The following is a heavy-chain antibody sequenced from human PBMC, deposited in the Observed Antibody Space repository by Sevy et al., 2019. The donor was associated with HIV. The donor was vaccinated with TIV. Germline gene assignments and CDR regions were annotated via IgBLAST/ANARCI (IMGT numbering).Heavy chain of an antibody. CDR2: ISFKATIK. CDR3: ALERLSSDVAEYFQN. D-gene: IGHD1-1*01. Sequence: GGSLRLSCAASGFTFNRYSMHWVRQAPGKGLEWVATISFKATIKNTPDSVKGRFTSSRDNFQNSLFLQMDSLRPEDTAVYYCALERLSSDVAEYFQNWGQGTLVTVSS. J-gene: IGHJ1*01. V-gene: IGHV3-30-3*01. CDR1: GFTFNRYS.